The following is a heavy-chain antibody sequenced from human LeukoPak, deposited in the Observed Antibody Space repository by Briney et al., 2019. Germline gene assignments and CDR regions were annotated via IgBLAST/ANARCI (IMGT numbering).Heavy chain of an antibody. J-gene: IGHJ6*03. CDR1: GFTVSSNY. CDR3: ARAYYYYYMDV. CDR2: IYSGGST. Sequence: GGSLRLSCAASGFTVSSNYMSWVRQAPGKGLEWVSVIYSGGSTYYADSVKGRFTISRDNSKNTLYLQMNSLRAEDTAVYYCARAYYYYYMDVWGKGTTVTVSS. V-gene: IGHV3-66*01.